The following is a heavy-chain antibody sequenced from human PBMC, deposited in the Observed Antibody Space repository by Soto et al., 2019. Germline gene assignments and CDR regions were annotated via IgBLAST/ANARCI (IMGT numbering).Heavy chain of an antibody. Sequence: ASVKVSCKASGYTFTSYYVHWVRQAPGQGLEWMGIINPSGGSTSYAQKFQGRVTVTRDTSTSTVYMELSSLRSEDTAVYYCAREDIVVVTALRYYYYYGMDVWGQGTTVTSP. CDR2: INPSGGST. CDR3: AREDIVVVTALRYYYYYGMDV. D-gene: IGHD2-21*02. J-gene: IGHJ6*02. V-gene: IGHV1-46*01. CDR1: GYTFTSYY.